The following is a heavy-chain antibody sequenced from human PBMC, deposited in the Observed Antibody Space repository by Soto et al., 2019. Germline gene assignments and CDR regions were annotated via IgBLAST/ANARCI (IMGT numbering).Heavy chain of an antibody. CDR1: GCSISSGDYY. J-gene: IGHJ5*02. CDR2: IYYSGST. V-gene: IGHV4-30-4*01. D-gene: IGHD2-21*01. CDR3: ARRPREFRWFDP. Sequence: TLSLTCTVSGCSISSGDYYWSWIRQPPGKGLEWIGYIYYSGSTYYNPSLKSRVTISVDTSKNQFSLKLSSVTAADTAVYYCARRPREFRWFDPWGQGTLVTVSA.